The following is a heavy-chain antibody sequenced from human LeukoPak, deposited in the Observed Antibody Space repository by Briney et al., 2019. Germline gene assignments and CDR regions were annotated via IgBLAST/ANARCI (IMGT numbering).Heavy chain of an antibody. V-gene: IGHV4-34*01. J-gene: IGHJ4*02. CDR3: ARPRYGSGSLDS. CDR1: GESFSGHY. D-gene: IGHD3-10*01. CDR2: INHSGSA. Sequence: PSETLSLTCAVHGESFSGHYWTWIRQPPGRGLEWIGEINHSGSATSNPSLNNRVTISVDTSKNQLSLKLTSVTAADTAVYYCARPRYGSGSLDSWGQGTLVTVSS.